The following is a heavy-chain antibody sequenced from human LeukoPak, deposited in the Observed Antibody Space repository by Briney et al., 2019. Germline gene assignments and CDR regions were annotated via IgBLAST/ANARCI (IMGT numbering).Heavy chain of an antibody. V-gene: IGHV3-74*01. CDR2: INSDGSST. CDR1: GFTFSSYW. J-gene: IGHJ4*02. D-gene: IGHD2-15*01. CDR3: ARERFVVVVAATIFDY. Sequence: PGGSLRLSCAASGFTFSSYWMHWVRQAPGKGLVWVSRINSDGSSTSYADSVKGRFTISRDNAKNTLYLQMNSLRAEDTAVYYCARERFVVVVAATIFDYWGQGTLVTVSS.